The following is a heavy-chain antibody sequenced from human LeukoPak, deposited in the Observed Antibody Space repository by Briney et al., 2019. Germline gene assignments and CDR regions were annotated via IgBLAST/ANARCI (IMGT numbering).Heavy chain of an antibody. CDR3: ASFRTEEHLGELFPDFDY. D-gene: IGHD3-10*01. CDR1: GGSISSDNYY. J-gene: IGHJ4*02. CDR2: IYYSGST. V-gene: IGHV4-30-4*08. Sequence: PSQTLSLTCTVSGGSISSDNYYWSWIRQPPGKGLEWIGYIYYSGSTYYNPSLKSRVTISVDTSKNQFSLKLSSVTAADTAVYYCASFRTEEHLGELFPDFDYWGQGTLVTVSS.